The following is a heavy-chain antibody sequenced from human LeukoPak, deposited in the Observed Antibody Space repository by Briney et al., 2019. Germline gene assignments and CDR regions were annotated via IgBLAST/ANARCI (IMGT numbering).Heavy chain of an antibody. D-gene: IGHD3-10*01. V-gene: IGHV4-34*01. Sequence: PSETLSLTCAVYGGSFSGYYWSWIPQPPGKGLEWIGEIKHSGSTNYNPSLKSRVTISVDTSKNQFSLKLSSVTAADTAVYYCARRRRAGYYGSGSYGGWGQGTLVTVSS. CDR1: GGSFSGYY. CDR3: ARRRRAGYYGSGSYGG. J-gene: IGHJ4*02. CDR2: IKHSGST.